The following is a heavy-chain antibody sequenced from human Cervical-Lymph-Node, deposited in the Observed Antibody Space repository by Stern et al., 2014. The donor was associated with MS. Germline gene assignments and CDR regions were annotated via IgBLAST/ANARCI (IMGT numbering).Heavy chain of an antibody. CDR3: AKSSGWWRLDS. Sequence: QLQLQESGPGLVKPSETLSLTCTVSGVSIATGNYWTWVRQSPEKGLEWIGEMLHSGSTNYNPSFKSRVTMSVDKSKNQFSLKLRFVTAADTAVYFCAKSSGWWRLDSWGQGTLVSVSS. CDR1: GVSIATGNY. V-gene: IGHV4-4*02. D-gene: IGHD6-19*01. CDR2: MLHSGST. J-gene: IGHJ4*02.